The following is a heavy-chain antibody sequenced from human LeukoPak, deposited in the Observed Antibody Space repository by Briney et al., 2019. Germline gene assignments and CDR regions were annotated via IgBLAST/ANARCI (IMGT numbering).Heavy chain of an antibody. J-gene: IGHJ4*02. V-gene: IGHV3-53*01. Sequence: QTGGSLRLSCAASGFTVSSNYMSWVRQAPGKGLEWVSVIYSGGSTYYADSVKGRFTISRDNSKNTLYLQMNSLRAEDTAVYYCAKTVRGYYDSTSFDYWGQGTLVTVSS. D-gene: IGHD3-22*01. CDR2: IYSGGST. CDR1: GFTVSSNY. CDR3: AKTVRGYYDSTSFDY.